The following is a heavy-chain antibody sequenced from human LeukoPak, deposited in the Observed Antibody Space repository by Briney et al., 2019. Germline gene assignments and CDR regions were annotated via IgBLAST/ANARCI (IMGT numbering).Heavy chain of an antibody. V-gene: IGHV3-74*01. CDR3: ARPFDY. CDR2: LSGDGSST. CDR1: GFTFSSYG. Sequence: PGGSLRLSCAASGFTFSSYGMHWVRQAPGKGLLWVSRLSGDGSSTYYADSVKGRFTISRDNSKNTLYLQMNSLRAEDTAVYYCARPFDYWGQGTLVTVSS. J-gene: IGHJ4*02.